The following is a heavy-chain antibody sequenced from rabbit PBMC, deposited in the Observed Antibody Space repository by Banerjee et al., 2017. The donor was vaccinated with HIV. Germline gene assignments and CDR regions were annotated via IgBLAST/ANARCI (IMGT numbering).Heavy chain of an antibody. CDR1: GFSFSSSYW. CDR3: ARDLAGVIGWNFNL. V-gene: IGHV1S45*01. Sequence: QEQLEESGGDLVKPEGSLTLTCTASGFSFSSSYWICWVRQAPGKGLEWIGCIYAGNSGNTYYASWAKGRFTISKTSSTTVTLQMTSLTAADTATYLCARDLAGVIGWNFNLWGQGTLVTVS. CDR2: IYAGNSGNT. J-gene: IGHJ4*01. D-gene: IGHD4-1*01.